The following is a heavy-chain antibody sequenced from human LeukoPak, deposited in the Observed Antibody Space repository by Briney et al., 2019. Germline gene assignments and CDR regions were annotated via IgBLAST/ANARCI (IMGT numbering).Heavy chain of an antibody. V-gene: IGHV1-69*13. D-gene: IGHD4-23*01. J-gene: IGHJ4*02. CDR2: IIPIFGTA. CDR1: GGTFSSYA. CDR3: ARAFDYGSNSGYFDY. Sequence: PGASVKVSCKASGGTFSSYAISWVRQAPGQGLEWMGGIIPIFGTANYAQKFQGSVTITADESTSTAYMELSSLRSEDTAVYYCARAFDYGSNSGYFDYWGQGTLVTVSS.